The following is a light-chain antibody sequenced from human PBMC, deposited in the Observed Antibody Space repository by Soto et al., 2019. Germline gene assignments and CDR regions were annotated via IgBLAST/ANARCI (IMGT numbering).Light chain of an antibody. V-gene: IGKV3-20*01. CDR3: QQYGSSLT. Sequence: EIVLTQSPGTLSLSPGERATLSCRASQSVTNNYLAWYRHKPGQAPSCLIYVATIGSPGIPYRFSGSWSGTNSTLTISRLEPEDFAVYYCQQYGSSLTFGQGNELEIK. J-gene: IGKJ2*01. CDR1: QSVTNNY. CDR2: VAT.